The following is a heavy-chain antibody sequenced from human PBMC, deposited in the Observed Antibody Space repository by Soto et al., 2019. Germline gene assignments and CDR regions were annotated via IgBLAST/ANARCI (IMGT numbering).Heavy chain of an antibody. Sequence: EVQLVESGGGLVKPGGSLRLSCAASGFTFSSYSMNWVRQAPGKGLEWVSSISSSSSYIYYADSVKGRFTISRDNAKNSLYLQMNSLRAEDTAVYYCERYGSSSWYHRWFDPWGQGTLVTVSS. V-gene: IGHV3-21*01. CDR2: ISSSSSYI. J-gene: IGHJ5*02. D-gene: IGHD6-13*01. CDR1: GFTFSSYS. CDR3: ERYGSSSWYHRWFDP.